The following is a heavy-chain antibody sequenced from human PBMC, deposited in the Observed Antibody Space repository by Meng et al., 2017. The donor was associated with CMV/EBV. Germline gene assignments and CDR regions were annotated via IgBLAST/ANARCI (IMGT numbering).Heavy chain of an antibody. J-gene: IGHJ6*02. CDR2: IYHSGST. Sequence: GSLRLSCAVSGGSISSSNWWSWVRQPPGKGLEWIGEIYHSGSTNYNPSLKSRVTISVDKSKNQFSLKLSSVTAADTAVYYCASVPTDSSGYYRYYGMDVWGQGTTVTVSS. CDR1: GGSISSSNW. D-gene: IGHD3-22*01. CDR3: ASVPTDSSGYYRYYGMDV. V-gene: IGHV4-4*02.